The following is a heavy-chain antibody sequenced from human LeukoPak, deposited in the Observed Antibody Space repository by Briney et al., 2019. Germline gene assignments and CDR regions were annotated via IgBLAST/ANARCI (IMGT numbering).Heavy chain of an antibody. CDR1: GGSISSYY. D-gene: IGHD2-2*01. CDR3: ARDSRYCSSTSCPRGAFDI. Sequence: SETLSLTCTVSGGSISSYYWSWIRQPPGKGLEWLGYIYYSGSTNYNPSLKSRVTISVDTSKNQFSLKLSSVTAADTAVYYCARDSRYCSSTSCPRGAFDIWGQGTMVTASS. V-gene: IGHV4-59*12. J-gene: IGHJ3*02. CDR2: IYYSGST.